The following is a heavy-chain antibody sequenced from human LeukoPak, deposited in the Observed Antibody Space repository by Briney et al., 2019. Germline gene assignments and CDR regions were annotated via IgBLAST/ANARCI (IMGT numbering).Heavy chain of an antibody. D-gene: IGHD3-22*01. Sequence: SVKVSCKASGGTFSSYAISWVRQAPGQGLEWMGEIIPIFGTANYAQKFQGRVTITADESTSTAYMELSSLRSEDTAVYYCARAHVGYYDSSGYYLDYWGQGTLVTVSS. CDR3: ARAHVGYYDSSGYYLDY. CDR1: GGTFSSYA. J-gene: IGHJ4*02. CDR2: IIPIFGTA. V-gene: IGHV1-69*13.